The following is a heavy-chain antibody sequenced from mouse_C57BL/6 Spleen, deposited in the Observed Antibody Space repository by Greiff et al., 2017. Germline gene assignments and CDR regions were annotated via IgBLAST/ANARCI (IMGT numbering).Heavy chain of an antibody. Sequence: VQLQQPGAELVKPGASVKLSCKASGYTFTSYWMHWVKQRPGQGLEWIGMIHPNSGSTNYNEKFKSKATLTVDKSSSTAYMQLSSLTSEDSAVYYCARAYYSNWGYYFDYWGQGTTLTVSS. CDR1: GYTFTSYW. CDR2: IHPNSGST. D-gene: IGHD2-5*01. J-gene: IGHJ2*01. V-gene: IGHV1-64*01. CDR3: ARAYYSNWGYYFDY.